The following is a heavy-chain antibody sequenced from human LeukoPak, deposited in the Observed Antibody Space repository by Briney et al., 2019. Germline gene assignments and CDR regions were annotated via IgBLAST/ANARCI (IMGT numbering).Heavy chain of an antibody. Sequence: GGSLRLSCAASGFTVSSNYMTWVRQAPGKGLEWVSVIYSGGSTYYADSVKGRFTISRDNSKNTLYPQMNSLRAEDTAVYYCARDQKNSNLGSYYYGMDVWGQGTTVTVSS. CDR2: IYSGGST. J-gene: IGHJ6*02. CDR3: ARDQKNSNLGSYYYGMDV. V-gene: IGHV3-66*01. CDR1: GFTVSSNY. D-gene: IGHD4-11*01.